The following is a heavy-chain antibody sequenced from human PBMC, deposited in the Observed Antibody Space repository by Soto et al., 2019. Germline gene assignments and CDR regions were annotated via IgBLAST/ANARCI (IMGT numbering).Heavy chain of an antibody. V-gene: IGHV4-31*03. CDR3: ARDRSHAKTDPEDYYYYGMDG. J-gene: IGHJ6*02. CDR1: GGSISSGGYY. Sequence: PSETLSLTCTVSGGSISSGGYYWSWIRQHPGKGLEWIGYIYYSGSTYYNPSLKSRVTISVDTSKNQFSLKLGSVTAADTAVYHCARDRSHAKTDPEDYYYYGMDGWGQGTTVTVSS. CDR2: IYYSGST.